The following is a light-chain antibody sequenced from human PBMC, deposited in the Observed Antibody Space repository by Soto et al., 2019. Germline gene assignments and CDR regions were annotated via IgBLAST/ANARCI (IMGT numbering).Light chain of an antibody. CDR2: GAS. J-gene: IGKJ2*01. Sequence: EIVMPQSPATLSVSPGERATLSCRASQSVSSNLAWYQQKPGQAPRLLIYGASTRATGITARFSGSGSGTEFTLTISSLQSEDFAVYYCQQYNKWPPYTFGQGTKLEIK. CDR1: QSVSSN. V-gene: IGKV3-15*01. CDR3: QQYNKWPPYT.